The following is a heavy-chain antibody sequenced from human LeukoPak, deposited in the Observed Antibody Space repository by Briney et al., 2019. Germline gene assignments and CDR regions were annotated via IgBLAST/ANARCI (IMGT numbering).Heavy chain of an antibody. CDR1: GFTFGSYW. CDR3: ASAGGDSRSPLPFYY. D-gene: IGHD6-6*01. Sequence: PGGSLRLSCTASGFTFGSYWMSWVRQAPGKGPEWVANIKQDGSEKYYVDSVKGRFTISRDNAENSLSLQMNSLRAEDTAVYYCASAGGDSRSPLPFYYWGQGTLVTVSS. V-gene: IGHV3-7*03. J-gene: IGHJ4*02. CDR2: IKQDGSEK.